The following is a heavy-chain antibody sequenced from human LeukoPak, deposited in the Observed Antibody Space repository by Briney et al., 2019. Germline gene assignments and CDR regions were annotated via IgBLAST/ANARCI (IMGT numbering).Heavy chain of an antibody. CDR3: ATRSGDFWSGFEN. V-gene: IGHV1-24*01. J-gene: IGHJ4*02. CDR1: VYSLIDLN. D-gene: IGHD3-3*01. CDR2: FDPEQATT. Sequence: ASVKVSCKVSVYSLIDLNIQWVRQAPGKGLECMGGFDPEQATTIYAQNFQGRLTMTEEISTDTVYMELSSLTSEDTAVYYCATRSGDFWSGFENWGQGTLVTVSS.